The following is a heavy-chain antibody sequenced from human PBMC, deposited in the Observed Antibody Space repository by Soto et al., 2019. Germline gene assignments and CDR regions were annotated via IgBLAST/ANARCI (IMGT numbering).Heavy chain of an antibody. CDR3: ASSTIAAAGVYDAFDI. CDR2: INAGNGNT. Sequence: ASVKVSCKAFGYIFTSYAVHWVRQAPGQRLEWMGWINAGNGNTKYAQKFQGRVTITRDTSASTAYMELRSLSSDDTGVYYCASSTIAAAGVYDAFDIWGQGTMVTVSS. J-gene: IGHJ3*02. CDR1: GYIFTSYA. V-gene: IGHV1-3*01. D-gene: IGHD6-13*01.